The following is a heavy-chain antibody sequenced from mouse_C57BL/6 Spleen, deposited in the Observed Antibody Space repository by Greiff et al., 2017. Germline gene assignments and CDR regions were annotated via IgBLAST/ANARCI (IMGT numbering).Heavy chain of an antibody. CDR1: GYAFSSSW. CDR2: IYPGDGDT. Sequence: VQLVESGPELVKPGASVKISCKASGYAFSSSWMNWVKQRPGKGLEWIGRIYPGDGDTNYNGKFKGKATLTADKSSSTAYMQLSRLTSEDSAVYFCAAARPIYDGYPYYARDYWGQGTSVTVSS. CDR3: AAARPIYDGYPYYARDY. D-gene: IGHD2-3*01. V-gene: IGHV1-82*01. J-gene: IGHJ4*01.